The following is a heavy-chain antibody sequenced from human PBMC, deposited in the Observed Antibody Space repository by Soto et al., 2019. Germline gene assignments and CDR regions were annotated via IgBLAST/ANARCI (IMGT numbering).Heavy chain of an antibody. D-gene: IGHD2-15*01. Sequence: SETLSLTCTVSGGSISSGGYYWSWIRQHPGKGLEWIGYIYYSGSTYYNPSLKSRVTISVDTSKNQFSLKLSSVTAADTAVYYCARGYCSGGSCYNGYFDYWGQGTLVTVSS. V-gene: IGHV4-31*03. J-gene: IGHJ4*02. CDR3: ARGYCSGGSCYNGYFDY. CDR1: GGSISSGGYY. CDR2: IYYSGST.